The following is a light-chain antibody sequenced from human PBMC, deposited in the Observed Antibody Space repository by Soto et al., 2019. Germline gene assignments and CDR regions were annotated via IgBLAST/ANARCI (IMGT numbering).Light chain of an antibody. CDR2: AAS. CDR1: QGIGNY. V-gene: IGKV1-6*01. CDR3: LQFYNFSWT. Sequence: IPMTQSPAAMSASVGDRVTINCRASQGIGNYLAWYQQKPGKAPRLLIFAASNLQSGVPSRFSGSGSGTDFTLTISRLQPEDFATYYCLQFYNFSWTFGQGTKVDIK. J-gene: IGKJ1*01.